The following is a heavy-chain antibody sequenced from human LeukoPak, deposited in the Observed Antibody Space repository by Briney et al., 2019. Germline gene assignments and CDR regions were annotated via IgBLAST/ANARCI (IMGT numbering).Heavy chain of an antibody. CDR2: INHSGST. CDR3: ARVTISSSWYQKRNWFDP. J-gene: IGHJ5*02. D-gene: IGHD6-13*01. Sequence: SETLSLTCAVYGGSFSGYYWSWIRQPPGKGLEWIGEINHSGSTNYNPSLKSRVTISVDTSKNQFSLKLSSVTAADTAVYYCARVTISSSWYQKRNWFDPWGQGTLVTVSS. V-gene: IGHV4-34*01. CDR1: GGSFSGYY.